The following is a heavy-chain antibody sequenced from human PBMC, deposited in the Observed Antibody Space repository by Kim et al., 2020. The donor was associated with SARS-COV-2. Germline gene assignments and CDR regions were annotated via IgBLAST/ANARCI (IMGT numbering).Heavy chain of an antibody. J-gene: IGHJ6*02. CDR1: GFTFSSYG. CDR3: AKVVMTDYYDSSGYYYVIIPSKHGMDV. CDR2: ISFDGSNK. Sequence: GGSLRLSCAASGFTFSSYGMHWVRQAPGKWLEWVAVISFDGSNKYYADSVKGRFTISRDNSKNTLYLQMNSLRAEDTAVYYCAKVVMTDYYDSSGYYYVIIPSKHGMDVWGQGTTVTVSS. D-gene: IGHD3-22*01. V-gene: IGHV3-30*18.